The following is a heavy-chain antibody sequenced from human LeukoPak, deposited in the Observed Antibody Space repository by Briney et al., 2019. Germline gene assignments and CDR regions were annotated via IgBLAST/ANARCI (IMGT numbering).Heavy chain of an antibody. CDR1: GFIFSNAW. D-gene: IGHD3-22*01. Sequence: PGGSLRLSCAASGFIFSNAWMNWVRQAPGKGLEWVGHIKSKTDGGTTDYAAPVKGRFTISRDDSKNTLYLQMNSLRAEDTAVYYCARDADTSEFFSWLDLWGQGTLVTVSS. CDR2: IKSKTDGGTT. CDR3: ARDADTSEFFSWLDL. V-gene: IGHV3-15*07. J-gene: IGHJ5*02.